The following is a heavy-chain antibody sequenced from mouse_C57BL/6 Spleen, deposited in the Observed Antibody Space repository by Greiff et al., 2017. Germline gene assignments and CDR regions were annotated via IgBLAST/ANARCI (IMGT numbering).Heavy chain of an antibody. Sequence: VQLQQSGPGLVQPSQSLSITCTVSGFSLTSYGVPWVSQPPGKGLEWLGVIWRGGSTDNYADFISRRSISKDNSTSQVCLKMNSLQADDTAIYYCASYDDDGSWFAYWGQGTLVTVSA. V-gene: IGHV2-4*01. CDR3: ASYDDDGSWFAY. J-gene: IGHJ3*01. CDR1: GFSLTSYG. D-gene: IGHD2-4*01. CDR2: IWRGGST.